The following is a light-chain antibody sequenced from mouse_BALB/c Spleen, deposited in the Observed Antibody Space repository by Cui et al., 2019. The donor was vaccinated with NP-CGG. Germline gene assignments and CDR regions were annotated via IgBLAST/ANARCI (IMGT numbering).Light chain of an antibody. J-gene: IGLJ1*01. CDR1: TGAVTASNY. Sequence: QAVVTQESALTTSPGETVTLTCRSSTGAVTASNYANWVKEKPDHFFTGLIGGTNNRAPGVPARFSGSLIGDKAARTITGAQTEDEAIYFCALWYSNHWVFGGGTKLTVL. V-gene: IGLV1*01. CDR3: ALWYSNHWV. CDR2: GTN.